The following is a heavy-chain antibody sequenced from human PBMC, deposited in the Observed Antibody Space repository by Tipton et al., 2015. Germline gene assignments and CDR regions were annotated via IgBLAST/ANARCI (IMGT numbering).Heavy chain of an antibody. J-gene: IGHJ6*02. V-gene: IGHV3-7*01. Sequence: SLRLSCAASGFIFTNYWMTWVRQAPGKGLEWVANIKQDGSEKYYVDSVKGRFTISRDNAKNSLYLQLNSLRDEDTALYYCARSYYQLLATERVFGMDVWGQGTTVTVSS. CDR1: GFIFTNYW. D-gene: IGHD2-2*01. CDR2: IKQDGSEK. CDR3: ARSYYQLLATERVFGMDV.